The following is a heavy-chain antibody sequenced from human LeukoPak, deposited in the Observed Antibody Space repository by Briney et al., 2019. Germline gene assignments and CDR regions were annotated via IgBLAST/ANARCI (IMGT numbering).Heavy chain of an antibody. J-gene: IGHJ4*02. CDR3: ARTGGLYCSSTSCFEDY. CDR1: GFTFSSYR. V-gene: IGHV3-21*01. D-gene: IGHD2-2*01. Sequence: GGSLRLSCAASGFTFSSYRMNWVRQAPGKGLEWVSSISSSSSYIYYADSVKGRFTISRDNAKNSLYLQMNSLRAEDTAVYYCARTGGLYCSSTSCFEDYWGQGTLVTVSS. CDR2: ISSSSSYI.